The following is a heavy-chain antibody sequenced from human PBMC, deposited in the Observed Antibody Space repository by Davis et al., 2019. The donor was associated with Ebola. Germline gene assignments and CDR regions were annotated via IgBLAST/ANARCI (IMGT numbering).Heavy chain of an antibody. CDR3: VAGDAFDI. CDR1: GFTFSSYS. V-gene: IGHV3-7*01. Sequence: PGGSLRLSCAASGFTFSSYSMNWVRQAPGKGLEWVANIKQDGSEKYYVDSVKGRFTISRDNAKNSLYLQMNSLRAEDTAVYYCVAGDAFDIWGQGTMVTVSS. J-gene: IGHJ3*02. CDR2: IKQDGSEK.